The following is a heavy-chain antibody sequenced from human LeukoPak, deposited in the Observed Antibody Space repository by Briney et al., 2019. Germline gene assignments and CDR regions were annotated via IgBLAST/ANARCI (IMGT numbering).Heavy chain of an antibody. Sequence: GASVKVSCKASGYTFTTYNINWVRQAPGQGLEWMGWISGYNGNTNYAQKLQGRVTMTTDTSTSTAYMELRSLKSDDTAVYYCARDLERRNDAFDIWGQGTMVTVSS. J-gene: IGHJ3*02. CDR3: ARDLERRNDAFDI. CDR2: ISGYNGNT. D-gene: IGHD1-1*01. V-gene: IGHV1-18*01. CDR1: GYTFTTYN.